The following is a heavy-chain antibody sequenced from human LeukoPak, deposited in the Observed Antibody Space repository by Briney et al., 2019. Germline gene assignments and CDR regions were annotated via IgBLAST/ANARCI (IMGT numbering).Heavy chain of an antibody. D-gene: IGHD3-3*01. J-gene: IGHJ6*02. CDR3: ARDSSITIFGVGPYYGMDV. CDR1: GFTFSSYD. CDR2: IGTAGDT. V-gene: IGHV3-13*01. Sequence: GGSLRLSCAASGFTFSSYDMHWVRQATGKGLEWVSAIGTAGDTCYPGSVKGRFTISRENAKNSLYLQMNSLRAGDTAVYYCARDSSITIFGVGPYYGMDVWGQGTTVTVSS.